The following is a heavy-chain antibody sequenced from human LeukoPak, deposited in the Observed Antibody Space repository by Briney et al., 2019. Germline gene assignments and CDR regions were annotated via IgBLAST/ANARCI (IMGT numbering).Heavy chain of an antibody. CDR3: ARIAIQPLKRNYFDY. J-gene: IGHJ4*02. Sequence: ASVKVSCKASGYTFTGYYMHWVRQAPGQGLEWMGWINPNSGGTNYAQKFQGRVTMTRDTSISTAYMELSRLRSDDTAVYYCARIAIQPLKRNYFDYWPQGTLVTVPS. CDR1: GYTFTGYY. D-gene: IGHD6-13*01. CDR2: INPNSGGT. V-gene: IGHV1-2*02.